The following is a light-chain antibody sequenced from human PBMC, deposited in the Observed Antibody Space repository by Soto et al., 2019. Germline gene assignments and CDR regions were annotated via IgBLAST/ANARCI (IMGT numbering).Light chain of an antibody. J-gene: IGKJ5*01. V-gene: IGKV3-11*02. CDR2: ADS. CDR3: QQRYNWPIT. Sequence: IVSTQSPATLSSFPFYRVTLCVRASHSISGYLGWYQQKPGQAPRLLIYADSNRATGIPARFSGSGSGRDFTLTISSLEPEDFSVYYCQQRYNWPITFGQGTRLEIK. CDR1: HSISGY.